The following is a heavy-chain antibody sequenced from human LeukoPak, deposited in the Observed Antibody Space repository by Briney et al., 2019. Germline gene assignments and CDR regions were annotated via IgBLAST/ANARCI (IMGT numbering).Heavy chain of an antibody. CDR1: GYSIGSGYY. CDR3: ARVTTNWFDP. V-gene: IGHV4-38-2*02. Sequence: SETLSLTCTVSGYSIGSGYYWGWIRQPPGKDLEWIGSIYHSGSTYFNPSLKSRVTISVNTSKNQSSLKLSSVTAADTAVYYCARVTTNWFDPWGQGTLVTVSS. D-gene: IGHD1-26*01. J-gene: IGHJ5*02. CDR2: IYHSGST.